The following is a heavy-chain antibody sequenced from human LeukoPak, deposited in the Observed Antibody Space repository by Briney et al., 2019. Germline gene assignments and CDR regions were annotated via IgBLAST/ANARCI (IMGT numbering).Heavy chain of an antibody. D-gene: IGHD5-18*01. CDR3: AKVARYSYGYEGDFDY. CDR2: ISYDGSNK. V-gene: IGHV3-30-3*01. J-gene: IGHJ4*02. CDR1: GFTFSSYA. Sequence: GGSLRLSCAASGFTFSSYAMHWVRQAPGKGLEWVAVISYDGSNKYYADSVKGRFTISRDNSKNTLYLQMNSLRAEDTAVYYCAKVARYSYGYEGDFDYWGQGTLVTVSS.